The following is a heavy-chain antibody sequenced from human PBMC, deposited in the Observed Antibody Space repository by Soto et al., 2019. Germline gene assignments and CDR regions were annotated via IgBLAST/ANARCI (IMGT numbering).Heavy chain of an antibody. CDR2: IWYDGSNK. CDR1: GFIFSSYG. CDR3: ARAADTAAPGTNY. V-gene: IGHV3-33*01. D-gene: IGHD6-13*01. Sequence: QVQLVESGGGVVQPGRSLRLSCAASGFIFSSYGMHWVRQAPGKGLEWVAVIWYDGSNKYYADSVKGRFTISRDNSKNTLYLQMNSLRAEDTAVYYCARAADTAAPGTNYWGQGTLVTVS. J-gene: IGHJ4*02.